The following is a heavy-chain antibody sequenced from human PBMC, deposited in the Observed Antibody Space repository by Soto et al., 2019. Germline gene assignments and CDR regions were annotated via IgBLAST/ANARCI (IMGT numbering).Heavy chain of an antibody. CDR3: ATELAGTLYFHH. CDR2: ISASGSTI. Sequence: QVQLVESGGGLVKPGGSLRLSCAASGLTFSDYYMSWIRQAPGKGLEWVSYISASGSTINSAYSVEGQFTIPRDNVKNSLSQQMTSLRAENTAMYYWATELAGTLYFHHWGQGTMVVVSS. CDR1: GLTFSDYY. D-gene: IGHD6-19*01. V-gene: IGHV3-11*01. J-gene: IGHJ1*01.